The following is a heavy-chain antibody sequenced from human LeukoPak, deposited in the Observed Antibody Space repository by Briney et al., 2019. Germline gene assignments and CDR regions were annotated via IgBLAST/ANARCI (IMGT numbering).Heavy chain of an antibody. CDR1: GFTFSSYW. V-gene: IGHV3-7*03. J-gene: IGHJ4*02. D-gene: IGHD6-19*01. Sequence: PGGSLRLSCAASGFTFSSYWMSWVRQAPGKGLEWVANIKQDGSEKYYVDSVKGRSTISRDNAKNSLYLQMNSLRAEDTAVYYCARAAYSSGWYGFFDYWGQGTLVTVSS. CDR2: IKQDGSEK. CDR3: ARAAYSSGWYGFFDY.